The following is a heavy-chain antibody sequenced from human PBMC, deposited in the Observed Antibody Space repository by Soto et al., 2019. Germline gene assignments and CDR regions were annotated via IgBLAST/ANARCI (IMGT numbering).Heavy chain of an antibody. CDR1: GGTFSSYA. J-gene: IGHJ2*01. CDR2: IIPIFGTA. V-gene: IGHV1-69*01. CDR3: ARAFQWEPIYYFDL. D-gene: IGHD1-26*01. Sequence: QVQLVQSGAEVKKPGSSVKVSCKASGGTFSSYAISWVRQAPGQGLEWMGGIIPIFGTANYAQKFQGRVTITADESTSTDNMELSSLRSEDTAVYYGARAFQWEPIYYFDLWGRGTLVTVSS.